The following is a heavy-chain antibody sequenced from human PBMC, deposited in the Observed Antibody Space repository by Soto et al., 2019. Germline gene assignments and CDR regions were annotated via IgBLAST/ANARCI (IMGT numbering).Heavy chain of an antibody. CDR1: GGSISSYY. CDR3: ERRYGSCFDY. V-gene: IGHV4-59*08. Sequence: QVQLQESGPGLVKPSETLSLTCTVSGGSISSYYWSWIRQPPGKGLEWIGYIYYSGSTNYNPSLESRVTIAVDTSKIQFSLQRSSVPAADTAVYYCERRYGSCFDYWGQGTLVTVSS. J-gene: IGHJ4*02. CDR2: IYYSGST. D-gene: IGHD5-18*01.